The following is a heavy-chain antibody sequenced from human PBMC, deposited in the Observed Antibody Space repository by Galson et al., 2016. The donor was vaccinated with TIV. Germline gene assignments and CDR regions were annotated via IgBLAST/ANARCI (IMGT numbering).Heavy chain of an antibody. V-gene: IGHV4-59*01. Sequence: ETLSLTCAVSGASISADYWSWIRQPPGGRLEWIAYVYNGDITNYNPSLKSRLTMSADTSKNHFSLRLTSVTAADTAVYYCARGWGDYNVFTGPVLWGMDVWDQGTTVTVSS. D-gene: IGHD3-9*01. CDR2: VYNGDIT. J-gene: IGHJ6*02. CDR3: ARGWGDYNVFTGPVLWGMDV. CDR1: GASISADY.